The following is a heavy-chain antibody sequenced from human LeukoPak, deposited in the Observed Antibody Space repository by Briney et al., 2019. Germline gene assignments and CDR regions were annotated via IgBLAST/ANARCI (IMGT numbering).Heavy chain of an antibody. CDR2: INNGNSNT. CDR3: ARDGIYGDCDI. CDR1: GYTFTSYA. Sequence: ASVKVSCKASGYTFTSYAMHWVRQAPGQRLEWMGWINNGNSNTKYSQKFQGRVTITRDTSASTAYMELSSLRSEDTAVYYCARDGIYGDCDIWSQGTMVTVSS. V-gene: IGHV1-3*04. J-gene: IGHJ3*02. D-gene: IGHD4-17*01.